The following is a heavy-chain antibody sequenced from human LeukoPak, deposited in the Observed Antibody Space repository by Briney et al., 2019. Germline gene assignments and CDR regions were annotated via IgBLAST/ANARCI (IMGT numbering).Heavy chain of an antibody. Sequence: GGSLRLSCAASGFTFSNYWMHWVRQAPGKGLVWVSHINSDGSRTNYAASVEGRFTISRDNAKNTLYLQMNSLRAEDTAVYYCARQPDYWGQGTLVTVSS. V-gene: IGHV3-74*01. CDR2: INSDGSRT. J-gene: IGHJ4*02. D-gene: IGHD1-14*01. CDR3: ARQPDY. CDR1: GFTFSNYW.